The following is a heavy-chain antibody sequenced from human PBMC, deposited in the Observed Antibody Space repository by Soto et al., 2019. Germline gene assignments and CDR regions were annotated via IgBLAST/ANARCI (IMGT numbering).Heavy chain of an antibody. J-gene: IGHJ4*02. D-gene: IGHD3-10*01. Sequence: QVQLVGSGGGVVQPGRSPRLSCAASGFTFSSHSIQWVRQAPGKGLEWVAVISYDGSIKYYADSVKGRFTISRDNSKNTAYLQMNSLRAEDTAVFYCAREWSTSGDLDYWGQGTLVIVSS. CDR3: AREWSTSGDLDY. V-gene: IGHV3-30-3*01. CDR1: GFTFSSHS. CDR2: ISYDGSIK.